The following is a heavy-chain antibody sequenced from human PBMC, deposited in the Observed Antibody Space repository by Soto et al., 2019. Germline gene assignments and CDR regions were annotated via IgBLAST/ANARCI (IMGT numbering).Heavy chain of an antibody. D-gene: IGHD5-12*01. Sequence: GGSLRLSCAASGFTFSSYPMHWVRQAPSKGLEWVAFISYDAYDKYYADSVKGRFTISRDNSKNTLYLQMNSLRAEDTALYYCARGIRYEFDFWGQGTLVTVYS. V-gene: IGHV3-30*04. J-gene: IGHJ4*02. CDR3: ARGIRYEFDF. CDR2: ISYDAYDK. CDR1: GFTFSSYP.